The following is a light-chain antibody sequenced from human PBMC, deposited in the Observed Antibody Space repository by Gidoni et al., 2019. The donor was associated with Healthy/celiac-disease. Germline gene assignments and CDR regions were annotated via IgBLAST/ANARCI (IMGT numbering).Light chain of an antibody. CDR1: AVPQQY. J-gene: IGLJ2*01. CDR3: QSADSSGTYVV. Sequence: SYELTQPPSVSVPPGQTARITCSGDAVPQQYAYWYQQKPGQAPVLVIYKDSERPSGIPERFSGSSSGTTVTLTISGVQAEDEADYYCQSADSSGTYVVFGGGTKLTVL. CDR2: KDS. V-gene: IGLV3-25*03.